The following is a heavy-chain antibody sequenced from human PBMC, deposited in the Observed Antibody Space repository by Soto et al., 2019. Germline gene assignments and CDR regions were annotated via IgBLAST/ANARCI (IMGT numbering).Heavy chain of an antibody. J-gene: IGHJ6*02. CDR3: VKGKSHPNIQIQLWLLHYGMDV. CDR2: ISSNGGST. Sequence: GGSLRLSCSASGFTFSSYAMHWVRQAPGKGLEYVSAISSNGGSTYYADSVKGRFTISRDNSKNTLYLQMSSLRAEDTAVYYCVKGKSHPNIQIQLWLLHYGMDVWGQGTTVTVSS. D-gene: IGHD5-18*01. CDR1: GFTFSSYA. V-gene: IGHV3-64D*08.